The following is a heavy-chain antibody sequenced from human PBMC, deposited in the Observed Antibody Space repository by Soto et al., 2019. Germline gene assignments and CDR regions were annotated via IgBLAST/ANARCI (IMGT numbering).Heavy chain of an antibody. D-gene: IGHD3-3*01. J-gene: IGHJ5*02. CDR2: ISYDGSYK. V-gene: IGHV3-30*18. Sequence: VGSLRLSCAASGFTFSSHGMHWVRQAPGKGLEWVAVISYDGSYKKYADSVKGRFTISRDNSKNTLYLQMNSLRAEDTAVYYCAKESVSRITIFGPCGQGTLVTVSS. CDR3: AKESVSRITIFGP. CDR1: GFTFSSHG.